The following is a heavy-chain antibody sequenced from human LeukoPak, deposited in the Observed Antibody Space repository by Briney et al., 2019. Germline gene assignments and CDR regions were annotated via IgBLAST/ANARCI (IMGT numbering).Heavy chain of an antibody. CDR3: ARDGRSHKYYYDSSGYYASYYFDY. D-gene: IGHD3-22*01. Sequence: PGGSLRLSCAASGFTFSSYGMHWVRQAPGKGLEWVAVIWYDGSNKYYADSVKGRFTISRDNSKNTLYLQMNSLRAEDTAVYYCARDGRSHKYYYDSSGYYASYYFDYWGQGTLFTVSS. CDR2: IWYDGSNK. CDR1: GFTFSSYG. V-gene: IGHV3-33*01. J-gene: IGHJ4*02.